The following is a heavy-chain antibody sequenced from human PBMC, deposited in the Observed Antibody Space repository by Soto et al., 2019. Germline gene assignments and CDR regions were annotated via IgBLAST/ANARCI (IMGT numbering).Heavy chain of an antibody. CDR3: AREGALGGPNWFDP. J-gene: IGHJ5*02. Sequence: KFQDRITITRDTSATTAYMELGSLASEDTAVYYCAREGALGGPNWFDPWGQGTLVTVSS. D-gene: IGHD3-16*01. V-gene: IGHV1-3*01.